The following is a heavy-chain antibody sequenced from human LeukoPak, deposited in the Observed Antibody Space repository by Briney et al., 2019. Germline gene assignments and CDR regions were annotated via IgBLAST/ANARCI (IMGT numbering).Heavy chain of an antibody. D-gene: IGHD5-18*01. V-gene: IGHV3-30*02. CDR3: AKDARSPSPADTAMVA. Sequence: GGSLRLSCAASGFTFNSYGMHWVRQAPGKGLEWVAFIRSDGSTKYYADSVKGRFTISRDNSKNTLYLQMNSLRAEDTAVYYCAKDARSPSPADTAMVAWGQGTLVTVSS. CDR2: IRSDGSTK. CDR1: GFTFNSYG. J-gene: IGHJ5*02.